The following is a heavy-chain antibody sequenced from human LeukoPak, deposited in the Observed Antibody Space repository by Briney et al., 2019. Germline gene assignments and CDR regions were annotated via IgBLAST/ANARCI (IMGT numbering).Heavy chain of an antibody. CDR1: GGSFSGYY. CDR3: ARGVHYDSSGYNY. D-gene: IGHD3-22*01. V-gene: IGHV4-30-4*01. CDR2: IYYSGST. J-gene: IGHJ4*02. Sequence: PSETLSLTCAVYGGSFSGYYWSWIRQPPGKGLEWIGYIYYSGSTYYNPSLKSRVTISVDTSKNQFSLKLSSVTAADTAVYYCARGVHYDSSGYNYWGQGTLVTVSS.